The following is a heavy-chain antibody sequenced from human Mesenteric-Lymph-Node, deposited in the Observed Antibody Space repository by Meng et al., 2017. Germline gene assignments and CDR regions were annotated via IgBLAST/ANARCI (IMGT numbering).Heavy chain of an antibody. D-gene: IGHD2-2*01. J-gene: IGHJ4*02. CDR1: GDSIRSGEYC. V-gene: IGHV4-30-4*01. CDR2: MDYRGST. Sequence: QVQLQERGPGLVQPSQTLALSCTVSGDSIRSGEYCWSWIRQPPVKGLEWIGYMDYRGSTFYNPSLKSRVTISVDTSKNQFSLKLSSVTAADTAVYFCARGELLWDYWGQGTLVTVSS. CDR3: ARGELLWDY.